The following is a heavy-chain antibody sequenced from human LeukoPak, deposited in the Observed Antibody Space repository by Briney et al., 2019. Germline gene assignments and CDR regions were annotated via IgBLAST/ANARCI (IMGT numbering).Heavy chain of an antibody. CDR1: GFTFSNYA. J-gene: IGHJ4*02. Sequence: GGSLRLSCEASGFTFSNYAMSWVRQAPGKGLEWVSAISGNGGGAYYADSVKGRFTISRDNSKNTLYLQMNSLRAEDTAVYYCAKGTKVIVVDNYFDYWGQGTLVTVSS. V-gene: IGHV3-23*01. CDR3: AKGTKVIVVDNYFDY. CDR2: ISGNGGGA. D-gene: IGHD3-22*01.